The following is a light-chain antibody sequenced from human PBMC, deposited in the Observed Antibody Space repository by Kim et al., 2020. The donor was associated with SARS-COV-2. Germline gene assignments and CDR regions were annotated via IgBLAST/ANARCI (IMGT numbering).Light chain of an antibody. CDR2: STN. CDR3: VLYMGSGISV. CDR1: SGTVSTSYY. J-gene: IGLJ3*02. V-gene: IGLV8-61*01. Sequence: GGTVTLTCGLSSGTVSTSYYPSWYQQTPGQAPRTLIYSTNTRSSGVPDRFSGSILGNKAALTITGAQADDESDDYCVLYMGSGISVFGGGTQLTVL.